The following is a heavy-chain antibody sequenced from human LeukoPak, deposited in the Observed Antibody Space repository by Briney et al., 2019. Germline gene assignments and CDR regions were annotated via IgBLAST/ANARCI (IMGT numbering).Heavy chain of an antibody. J-gene: IGHJ4*02. CDR1: GFIFSNSA. CDR3: VRDRGWYHFDL. Sequence: GGSLRLSCAASGFIFSNSAMNWVRQAPGKGLEWVSSINNDGSYIYYAGSVKGRFTISRDNTKNSLFLQLNSLRAEDTAVYYCVRDRGWYHFDLWGQGTLVTVSS. CDR2: INNDGSYI. D-gene: IGHD3-10*01. V-gene: IGHV3-21*01.